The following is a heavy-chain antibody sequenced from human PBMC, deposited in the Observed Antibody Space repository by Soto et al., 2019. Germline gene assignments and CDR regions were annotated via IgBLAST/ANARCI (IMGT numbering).Heavy chain of an antibody. D-gene: IGHD2-21*01. V-gene: IGHV1-18*01. CDR1: GYTFTSYG. J-gene: IGHJ5*02. CDR2: ISAYNGNT. Sequence: ASVKVSCKASGYTFTSYGISWVRQAPGQGLEWMGWISAYNGNTNYAQKLQGRVTMTTDTSTSTAYMELRSLRSDDTAVFYCARDLAPGAMAAYSTMFDPWGQGTLVTVSP. CDR3: ARDLAPGAMAAYSTMFDP.